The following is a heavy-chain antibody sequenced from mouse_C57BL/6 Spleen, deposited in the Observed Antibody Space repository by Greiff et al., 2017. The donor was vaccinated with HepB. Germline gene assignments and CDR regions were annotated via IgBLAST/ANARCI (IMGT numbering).Heavy chain of an antibody. J-gene: IGHJ4*01. Sequence: QVQLQQPGAELVKPGASVKLSCKASGYTFTSYWMHWVKQRPGQGLEWIGMIHPNSGSTNYNEKFKSKATLTVDKSSSTAYMQLSSLTSEDSAVYYGARSYSNYVQAMDYWGQGTSVTVSS. D-gene: IGHD2-5*01. CDR2: IHPNSGST. V-gene: IGHV1-64*01. CDR3: ARSYSNYVQAMDY. CDR1: GYTFTSYW.